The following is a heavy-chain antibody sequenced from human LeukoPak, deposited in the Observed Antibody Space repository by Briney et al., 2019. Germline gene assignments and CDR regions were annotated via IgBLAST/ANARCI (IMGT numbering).Heavy chain of an antibody. J-gene: IGHJ4*02. CDR3: ARGIDY. CDR1: GFTFSSYE. Sequence: GGSLRLSCAASGFTFSSYEMNWVRQAPGKELEWVSVIYTGGGRYYADSVRGGFTISRDTSKNMVFLQMNSLRVEDTAVYYCARGIDYWGRGTLVTVSS. V-gene: IGHV3-53*01. CDR2: IYTGGGR.